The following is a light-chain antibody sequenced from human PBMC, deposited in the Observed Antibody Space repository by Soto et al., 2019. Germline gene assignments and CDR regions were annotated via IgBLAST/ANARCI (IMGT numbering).Light chain of an antibody. CDR3: FSYTGLSTSLFV. Sequence: QSALPQPASVSGSPGQSITISCPGTSRDIGTSNLVSWYQQYPGKAPKLMIYEVTKRPSGISSRFSGSKSGNTASLTISGLQPKDEADYYCFSYTGLSTSLFVFGTGTKLTVL. J-gene: IGLJ1*01. CDR2: EVT. V-gene: IGLV2-23*02. CDR1: SRDIGTSNL.